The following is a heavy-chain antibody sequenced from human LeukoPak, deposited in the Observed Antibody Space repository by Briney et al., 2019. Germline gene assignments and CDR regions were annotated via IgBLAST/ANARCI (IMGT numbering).Heavy chain of an antibody. CDR3: ARGDVPLRYFDWFHPRGAFDI. V-gene: IGHV1-2*06. J-gene: IGHJ3*02. Sequence: GASVKVSCKASGYTFTGYYMHWVRQAPGQGLEWMGRINPSSGGTNYAQKFQGRVTMTRDTSISTAYMELSRLRSDDTAVYYCARGDVPLRYFDWFHPRGAFDIWGQGTMVTVSS. D-gene: IGHD3-9*01. CDR1: GYTFTGYY. CDR2: INPSSGGT.